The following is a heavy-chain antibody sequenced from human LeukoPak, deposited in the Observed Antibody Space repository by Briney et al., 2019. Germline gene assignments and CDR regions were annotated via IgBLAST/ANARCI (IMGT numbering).Heavy chain of an antibody. J-gene: IGHJ4*02. Sequence: ASVKVSCKAFGYTFTGYYMHWVRQAPGQGLEWMGWINPNIGGTEYAQKFQGRVTMTRDTSISTLYMDLSRLTSDDTAVYYCARDLLWFGELPYYFDYWGQGTLVTVSS. V-gene: IGHV1-2*02. D-gene: IGHD3-10*01. CDR2: INPNIGGT. CDR3: ARDLLWFGELPYYFDY. CDR1: GYTFTGYY.